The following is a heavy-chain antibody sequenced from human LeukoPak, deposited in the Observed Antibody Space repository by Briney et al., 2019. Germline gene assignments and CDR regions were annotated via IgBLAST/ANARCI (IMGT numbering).Heavy chain of an antibody. V-gene: IGHV1-46*01. D-gene: IGHD3-10*01. J-gene: IGHJ4*02. CDR3: ARGAGTMVRGVDTYFDY. CDR1: GYTFTSYY. Sequence: ASVKVSCKASGYTFTSYYMHSVRQAPGQGLEWMGIINPSGGSTSYAQKFQGRVTLTRDMSTSTVYMELSSLRSEDTAVYYCARGAGTMVRGVDTYFDYWGQGTLVTVSS. CDR2: INPSGGST.